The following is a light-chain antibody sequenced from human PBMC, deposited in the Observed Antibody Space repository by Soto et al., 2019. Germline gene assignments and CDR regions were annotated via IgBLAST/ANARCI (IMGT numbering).Light chain of an antibody. CDR2: LAS. J-gene: IGKJ2*01. V-gene: IGKV2-28*01. CDR3: KQGLHPPST. Sequence: DIVMTHSPLSLPVTPGEPASISCRSSQSLTHSNGYTYLGWYLQKPGQSPQFLIYLASKRASGVPDRFSGSGSAREFTLKISRVEAEDVGVHYCKQGLHPPSTSGQGTKMDI. CDR1: QSLTHSNGYTY.